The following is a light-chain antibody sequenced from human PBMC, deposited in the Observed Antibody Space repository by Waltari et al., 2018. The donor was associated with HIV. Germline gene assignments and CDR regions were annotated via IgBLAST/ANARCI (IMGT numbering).Light chain of an antibody. J-gene: IGLJ1*01. Sequence: QSVLTQPPSASGTPGQRVTISCSGSSSNIGSNYVSWYPPLPGTAPKLLIYRNNQRPSGVPDRFSGSKSGTSASLAISGLRSEDEADYYCAAWDDSLSVVYVFGTGTKVTVL. CDR3: AAWDDSLSVVYV. V-gene: IGLV1-47*01. CDR1: SSNIGSNY. CDR2: RNN.